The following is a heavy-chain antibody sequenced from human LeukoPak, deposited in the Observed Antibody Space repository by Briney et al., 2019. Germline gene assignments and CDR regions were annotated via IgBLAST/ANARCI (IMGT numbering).Heavy chain of an antibody. CDR3: ARGDDSGYYDYFDY. J-gene: IGHJ4*02. Sequence: GGSLRLSCAASGFTVDSNYLSWVRQAPGKGLEWVSTIYTGGNTYYAASVKGRFTISRDFSKNTVFLHMNSLRAGDTAMYYCARGDDSGYYDYFDYWGQGALVTVSS. V-gene: IGHV3-53*01. CDR1: GFTVDSNY. D-gene: IGHD3-22*01. CDR2: IYTGGNT.